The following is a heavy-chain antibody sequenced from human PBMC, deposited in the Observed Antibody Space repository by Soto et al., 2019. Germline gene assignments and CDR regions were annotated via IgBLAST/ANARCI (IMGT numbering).Heavy chain of an antibody. CDR2: IYYSGST. V-gene: IGHV4-31*03. CDR3: ARVGGGSPADSNCFDS. CDR1: GGSISSGGYY. Sequence: SETLSLTCTVSGGSISSGGYYWSWIRHHPGKGLEWIGYIYYSGSTYYNPSLKSRVTISVDTSKNQFSLKLSSVTAADTAVYYCARVGGGSPADSNCFDSWDKGTLLTVS. D-gene: IGHD6-25*01. J-gene: IGHJ5*01.